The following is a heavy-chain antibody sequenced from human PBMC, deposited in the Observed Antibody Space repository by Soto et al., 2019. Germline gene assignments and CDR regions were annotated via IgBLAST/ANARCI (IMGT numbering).Heavy chain of an antibody. J-gene: IGHJ4*02. Sequence: HPGGSLRLSCAASGFTFSNYAMHWVRQAPGKGLEWVALTSYDGNNEYYTDSVKGRFTISRDNSKDTLFLQMNSPRPEDTAVYYCAKDKGVFNWATSYFDYWGQGARVTVS. CDR2: TSYDGNNE. V-gene: IGHV3-30*18. CDR1: GFTFSNYA. CDR3: AKDKGVFNWATSYFDY. D-gene: IGHD1-1*01.